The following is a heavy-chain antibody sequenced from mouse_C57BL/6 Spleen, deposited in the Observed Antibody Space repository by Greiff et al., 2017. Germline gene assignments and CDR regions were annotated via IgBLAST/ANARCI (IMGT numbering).Heavy chain of an antibody. V-gene: IGHV5-17*01. Sequence: EVKLVESGGGLVKPGGSLKLSCAASGFTFSDYGMHWVRQAPEKGLEWVAYISSGSSTIYYADTVKGRFTISRDNAKNTLFLQMTSLRSEDTAMYYCARSLYYGSSDWYFDVWGTGTTVTVSS. D-gene: IGHD1-1*01. CDR2: ISSGSSTI. CDR3: ARSLYYGSSDWYFDV. CDR1: GFTFSDYG. J-gene: IGHJ1*03.